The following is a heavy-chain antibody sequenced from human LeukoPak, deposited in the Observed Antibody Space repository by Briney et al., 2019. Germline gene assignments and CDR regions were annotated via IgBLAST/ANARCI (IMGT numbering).Heavy chain of an antibody. Sequence: GGSLRLSCAASGFTFSSYAMSWVRQAPGKGLEWVSTISGSSGGTYYPDSVRGRFTISRDNSKNTLHLQLNNLRAEDSAVYYCAKGIDGPNTPEDYWGQGTLVTVSS. CDR3: AKGIDGPNTPEDY. CDR2: ISGSSGGT. J-gene: IGHJ4*02. V-gene: IGHV3-23*01. D-gene: IGHD5-24*01. CDR1: GFTFSSYA.